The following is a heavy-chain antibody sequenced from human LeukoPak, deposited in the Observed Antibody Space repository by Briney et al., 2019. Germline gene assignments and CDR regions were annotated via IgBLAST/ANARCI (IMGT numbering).Heavy chain of an antibody. CDR3: AKGQSATCFSGNNC. D-gene: IGHD2/OR15-2a*01. CDR2: ISGNSDFA. CDR1: GFTFSAYA. J-gene: IGHJ4*02. Sequence: GGSLRLSCAASGFTFSAYAMSWFRQAPGKGLEWVSAISGNSDFAYYADSVKGRLTISRDNSKDTLFLQMSSLRADDTAVYFCAKGQSATCFSGNNCWGQGTLVTVSS. V-gene: IGHV3-23*01.